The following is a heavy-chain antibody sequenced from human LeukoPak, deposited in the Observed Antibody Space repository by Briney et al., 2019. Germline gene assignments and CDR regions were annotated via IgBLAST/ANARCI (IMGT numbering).Heavy chain of an antibody. V-gene: IGHV4-39*07. CDR1: GGSISSSSYY. D-gene: IGHD6-13*01. Sequence: PSETLSLTCTVSGGSISSSSYYWGWIRQPPGKGLEWIGSIYYSGSTYYNPSLKSRVTISVDTSKNQFSLKLSSVTAADTAVYYCARSGPRDSSSFYGMDVWGQGTTVTVSS. CDR3: ARSGPRDSSSFYGMDV. J-gene: IGHJ6*02. CDR2: IYYSGST.